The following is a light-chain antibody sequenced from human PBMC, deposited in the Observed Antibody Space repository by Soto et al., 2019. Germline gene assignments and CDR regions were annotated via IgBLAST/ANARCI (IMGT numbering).Light chain of an antibody. V-gene: IGKV3-20*01. CDR2: GAS. CDR1: QSVSSSY. J-gene: IGKJ4*01. Sequence: EIVLTHSPGTLSLSPGERATLSCRASQSVSSSYLAWYQQKPGQAPRLLIYGASSRATGIPARFSGSGSGTDFTLTISRMEPEDFAVYYCQQYGSSPLTFGGGTKVDIK. CDR3: QQYGSSPLT.